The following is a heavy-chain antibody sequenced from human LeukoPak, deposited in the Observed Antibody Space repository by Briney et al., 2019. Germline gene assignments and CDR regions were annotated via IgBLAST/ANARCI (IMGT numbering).Heavy chain of an antibody. CDR1: GSTFSSYA. D-gene: IGHD3-10*01. CDR3: AKDQSTMVRGVIDY. CDR2: ISGSGGST. Sequence: GGSLRLSCAASGSTFSSYAMSWVRQAPGKGLEWVSAISGSGGSTYYADSVKGRFTISRDNSKNTLYLQLNSLRAEDTAVYYCAKDQSTMVRGVIDYWGQGTLVTVSS. J-gene: IGHJ4*02. V-gene: IGHV3-23*01.